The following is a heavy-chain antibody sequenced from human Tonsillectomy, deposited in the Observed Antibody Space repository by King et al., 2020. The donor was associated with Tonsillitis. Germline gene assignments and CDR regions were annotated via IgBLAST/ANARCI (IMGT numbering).Heavy chain of an antibody. CDR3: ARRYEGAVAGSYYYYGLDV. D-gene: IGHD6-19*01. CDR2: MFNSGIT. V-gene: IGHV4-59*08. J-gene: IGHJ6*02. CDR1: GGPISSYY. Sequence: QLQESGPGLVKPSETLSLTCTVSGGPISSYYWSWIRQPPGKGLEWFGDMFNSGITKYNPSLQSRVTISVDRSKNQFSLKLSSVTAAGTAGYYCARRYEGAVAGSYYYYGLDVWGQGTTVTVSS.